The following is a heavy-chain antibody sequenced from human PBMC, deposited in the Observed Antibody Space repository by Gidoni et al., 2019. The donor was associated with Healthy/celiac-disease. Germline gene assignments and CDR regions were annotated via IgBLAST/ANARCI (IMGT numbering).Heavy chain of an antibody. CDR3: ASGGYCSGGSCSLTHFDY. J-gene: IGHJ4*02. CDR2: ISYDGSNK. D-gene: IGHD2-15*01. CDR1: GFTFSSYA. Sequence: QVQLVESGGGVVQPGRSLRLSCAASGFTFSSYARHWVRQAPGKGLEWVAVISYDGSNKYYADSVKGRFTISRDNSKNTLYLQMNSLRAEDTAVYYCASGGYCSGGSCSLTHFDYWGQGTLVTVSS. V-gene: IGHV3-30-3*01.